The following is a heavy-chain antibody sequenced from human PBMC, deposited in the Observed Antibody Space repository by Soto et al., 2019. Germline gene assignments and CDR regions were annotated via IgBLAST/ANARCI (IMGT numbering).Heavy chain of an antibody. J-gene: IGHJ5*02. CDR2: ISDDESNK. CDR1: EFTFSNYA. CDR3: ARGGYCISTSCYEWFDP. D-gene: IGHD2-2*01. Sequence: QVQLVESGGGVVQPGRSLRLSCAASEFTFSNYAMHWVRQPPGKGLEWVALISDDESNKYYADSGKGRFTISRDNSKNTLYLQMNSLKAEDTAVYYCARGGYCISTSCYEWFDPWGQGTLVTVSS. V-gene: IGHV3-30-3*01.